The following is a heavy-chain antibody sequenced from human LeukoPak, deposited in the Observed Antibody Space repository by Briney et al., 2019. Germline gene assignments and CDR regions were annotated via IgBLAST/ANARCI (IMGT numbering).Heavy chain of an antibody. CDR1: GGSISSSSYY. Sequence: KPSETLSLTCTVSGGSISSSSYYWGWIRQPPGKGLEWIGSIYYSGSTYYNPSLKSRVTISVDTSKNQFSLKLSSVTAADTAVYYCARNYCSSTSCYFDYWGQGTLVTVSS. V-gene: IGHV4-39*07. D-gene: IGHD2-2*01. CDR2: IYYSGST. CDR3: ARNYCSSTSCYFDY. J-gene: IGHJ4*02.